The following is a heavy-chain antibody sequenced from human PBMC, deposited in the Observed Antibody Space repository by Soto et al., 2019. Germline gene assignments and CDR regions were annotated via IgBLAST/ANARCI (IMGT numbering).Heavy chain of an antibody. CDR1: GGSISSGGYS. CDR2: IYHSGST. D-gene: IGHD2-21*01. Sequence: SETLSLTCAVSGGSISSGGYSWSWIRQPPGKGLEWIGYIYHSGSTYYNPSLKSRVTISVDRSKNQFSLKLSSVTAADTAVYYCARDGCGGDCYDYWGQGTRVTVSS. CDR3: ARDGCGGDCYDY. J-gene: IGHJ4*02. V-gene: IGHV4-30-2*01.